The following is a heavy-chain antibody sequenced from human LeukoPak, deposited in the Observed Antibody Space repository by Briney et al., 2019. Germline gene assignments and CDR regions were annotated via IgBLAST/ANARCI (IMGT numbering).Heavy chain of an antibody. Sequence: PGGSLRLSCAASGFTFSSYEMNWVRQAPGKGLEWVSYISSSGSTIYYADSVKGRFTISRDNAKNSLYLQMNSLRAEDTAVYYCASYRYYDSGSYYFHFDYWGQGTLVTVSS. CDR2: ISSSGSTI. J-gene: IGHJ4*02. D-gene: IGHD3-10*01. V-gene: IGHV3-48*03. CDR1: GFTFSSYE. CDR3: ASYRYYDSGSYYFHFDY.